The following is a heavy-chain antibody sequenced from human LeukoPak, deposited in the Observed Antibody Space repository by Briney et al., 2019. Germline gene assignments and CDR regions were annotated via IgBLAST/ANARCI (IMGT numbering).Heavy chain of an antibody. D-gene: IGHD7-27*01. CDR3: ASLTDALIDY. CDR1: GFTFSSYG. J-gene: IGHJ4*02. V-gene: IGHV3-33*01. Sequence: GGSLRLSCAAFGFTFSSYGMHWVRQAPGKGLEWVAVIWYDGSNKYYADSVKGRFTISRDNSKNTLYLQMNSLRAEDTAVYYCASLTDALIDYWGQGTLVTVSS. CDR2: IWYDGSNK.